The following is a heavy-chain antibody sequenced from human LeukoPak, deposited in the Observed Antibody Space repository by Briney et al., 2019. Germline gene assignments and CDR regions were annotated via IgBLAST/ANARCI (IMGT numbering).Heavy chain of an antibody. CDR3: ARGGYSGYDSEPYYFDY. CDR1: GGSSSSGDYY. D-gene: IGHD5-12*01. CDR2: IYYSGST. Sequence: PSQTLSLTCTVSGGSSSSGDYYWSWIRQPPGKGLEWIGYIYYSGSTYYNPSLKSRVTISVDTSKNQFSLKLSSVTAADTAVYYCARGGYSGYDSEPYYFDYWGQGTLVTVSS. V-gene: IGHV4-30-4*01. J-gene: IGHJ4*02.